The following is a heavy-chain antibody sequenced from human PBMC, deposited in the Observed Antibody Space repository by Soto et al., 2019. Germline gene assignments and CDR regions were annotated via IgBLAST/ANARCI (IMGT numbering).Heavy chain of an antibody. CDR3: ARGYDDYGDYGDY. CDR1: GGTFSSYA. J-gene: IGHJ4*02. CDR2: MNPNSGNT. D-gene: IGHD4-17*01. V-gene: IGHV1-8*02. Sequence: ASVKVSCKASGGTFSSYAISWVRQATGQGLEWMGWMNPNSGNTGYAQKFQGRVTMTRNTSISTAYMELSSLRSEDTAVYYCARGYDDYGDYGDYWGQGTLVTVSS.